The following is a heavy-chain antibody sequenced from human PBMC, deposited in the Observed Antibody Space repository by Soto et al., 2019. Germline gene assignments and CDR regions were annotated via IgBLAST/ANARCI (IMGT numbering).Heavy chain of an antibody. V-gene: IGHV4-61*01. Sequence: PSETLSLTCTVSGGSVSINTYSWSWIRQPPGKGLEWIGYVFYTGSTSYNPSLESRVTTSVDTSKNQFALKLTSVTAADTAVYYCARDQGHYYYGSGSTLGLDPWGQGTLVTVSS. CDR3: ARDQGHYYYGSGSTLGLDP. CDR2: VFYTGST. CDR1: GGSVSINTYS. J-gene: IGHJ5*02. D-gene: IGHD3-10*01.